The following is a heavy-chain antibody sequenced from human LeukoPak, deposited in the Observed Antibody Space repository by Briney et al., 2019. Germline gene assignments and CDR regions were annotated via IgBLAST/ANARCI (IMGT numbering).Heavy chain of an antibody. V-gene: IGHV3-23*01. D-gene: IGHD6-19*01. CDR1: GFTFSNYA. J-gene: IGHJ4*02. CDR3: ANSLAVTGLFDY. Sequence: GSLRLSCAASGFTFSNYAMSWVRQAPGKGLEWVSVVSGSGGSTYYADSVKGRFTISRDNSKNTLYLQMNSLRADDTAVYFCANSLAVTGLFDYWGQGTLVTVSS. CDR2: VSGSGGST.